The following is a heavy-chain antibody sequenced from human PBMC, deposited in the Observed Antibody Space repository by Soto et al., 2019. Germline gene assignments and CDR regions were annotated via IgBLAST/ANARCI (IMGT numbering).Heavy chain of an antibody. V-gene: IGHV1-2*04. J-gene: IGHJ5*02. D-gene: IGHD2-15*01. CDR3: ARGGVVVAAFDWFDP. CDR2: INPNSGGT. Sequence: QVQLVQSGAEVKKPGASVKVSCKASGYTFTGYYMHWVRQAPGQGLEWMGWINPNSGGTNYAQKFQGWVTMTRDTSISTAYMALSRLRSDDTAVYYCARGGVVVAAFDWFDPWGQGTLVTVSS. CDR1: GYTFTGYY.